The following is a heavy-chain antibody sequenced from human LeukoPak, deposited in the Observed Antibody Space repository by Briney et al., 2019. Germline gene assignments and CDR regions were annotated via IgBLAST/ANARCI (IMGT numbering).Heavy chain of an antibody. CDR1: GFPFSTYA. J-gene: IGHJ4*02. V-gene: IGHV3-23*01. Sequence: PGGSLRLSCAASGFPFSTYAMSWVRQAPGKGLEWVSSIGGSGSSTYYADSVKGRFTISRDNSKNTLYLQMNSLRAEDTAVYYCAKGRDGYNSYGYWGQGTLVTVSS. D-gene: IGHD5-24*01. CDR2: IGGSGSST. CDR3: AKGRDGYNSYGY.